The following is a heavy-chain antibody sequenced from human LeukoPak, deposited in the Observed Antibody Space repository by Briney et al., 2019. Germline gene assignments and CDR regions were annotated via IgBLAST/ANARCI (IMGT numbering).Heavy chain of an antibody. CDR3: ARIAVAGKIDY. CDR2: IYSGGST. V-gene: IGHV3-53*01. J-gene: IGHJ4*02. Sequence: GGSLRLSCAASGFTVSSNYMSWVRQAPGKGLEWVSVIYSGGSTYYADSVKGRFTISRDNSKNTLYLQVNSLRAEDTAVYYCARIAVAGKIDYWGQGTLVTVSS. D-gene: IGHD6-19*01. CDR1: GFTVSSNY.